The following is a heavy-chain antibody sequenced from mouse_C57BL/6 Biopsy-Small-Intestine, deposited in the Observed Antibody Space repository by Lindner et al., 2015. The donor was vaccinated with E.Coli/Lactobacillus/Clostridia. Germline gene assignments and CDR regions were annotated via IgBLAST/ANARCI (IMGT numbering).Heavy chain of an antibody. J-gene: IGHJ4*01. CDR3: TRRELGDYYAMDN. CDR1: GYSFTDYN. CDR2: INPNYGTT. Sequence: VQLQESGPELVKPGASVKISCKASGYSFTDYNMNWVKQSNGKSLEWIGVINPNYGTTSYNQKFKDKATLTADKSSGTAYMQLSSLTYEDSAVYYCTRRELGDYYAMDNWGQGTSVTVSS. D-gene: IGHD4-1*01. V-gene: IGHV1-39*01.